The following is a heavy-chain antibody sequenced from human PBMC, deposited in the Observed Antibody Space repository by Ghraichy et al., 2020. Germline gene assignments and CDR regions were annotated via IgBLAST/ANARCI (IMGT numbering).Heavy chain of an antibody. CDR2: ISGSGDKK. Sequence: GSLRLSCVASGSTFTTYPMSWVRQAPGKGLEWVSTISGSGDKKFYADSVKGRFTISRDSSTKTLYLQMSSLRADDTAVFYCLWTIANTDYWGQGTLVTVSS. CDR3: LWTIANTDY. V-gene: IGHV3-23*01. D-gene: IGHD2-21*01. J-gene: IGHJ4*02. CDR1: GSTFTTYP.